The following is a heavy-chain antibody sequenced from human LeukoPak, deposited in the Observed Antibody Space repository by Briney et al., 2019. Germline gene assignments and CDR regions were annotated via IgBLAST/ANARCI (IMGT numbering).Heavy chain of an antibody. CDR2: IYAGNSDT. CDR3: AILNHPDGRVY. D-gene: IGHD5-24*01. CDR1: GYTFTTSW. Sequence: GESLRISCQGFGYTFTTSWIGWVRQLPGKGLEWMAIIYAGNSDTKYSPSFQGQVSISTDRSISTAYLQWSSLQASDTAIYYCAILNHPDGRVYWGQGTLVTV. V-gene: IGHV5-51*01. J-gene: IGHJ4*02.